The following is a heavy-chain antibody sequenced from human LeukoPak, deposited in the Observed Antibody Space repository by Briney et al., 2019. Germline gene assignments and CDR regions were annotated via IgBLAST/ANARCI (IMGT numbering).Heavy chain of an antibody. D-gene: IGHD5-12*01. CDR2: ITGSGDIT. CDR1: GFTFSSYG. V-gene: IGHV3-48*01. J-gene: IGHJ4*02. Sequence: GSLRLSCAASGFTFSSYGINWVRQAPGKGLEWVSHITGSGDITHYADSVKGRFTISRDNAKNSLYLQMNSLRAEDTAVYYCARENAVATGAFDYWGQGTLVTVSS. CDR3: ARENAVATGAFDY.